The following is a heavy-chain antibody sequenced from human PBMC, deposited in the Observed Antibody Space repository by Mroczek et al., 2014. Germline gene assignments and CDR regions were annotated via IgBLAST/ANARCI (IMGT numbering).Heavy chain of an antibody. CDR3: ARGAPKEKARPDAFDI. CDR1: GGSISSYY. Sequence: QVQLQQWGPGLVKPSETLSLTCTVSGGSISSYYWSWIRQPPGKGLEWIGYIYYSGSTNYNPSLKSRVTISVDTSKNQFSLKLSSVTAADTAVYYCARGAPKEKARPDAFDIWGQGTSGHRLF. V-gene: IGHV4-59*01. D-gene: IGHD6-6*01. CDR2: IYYSGST. J-gene: IGHJ3*02.